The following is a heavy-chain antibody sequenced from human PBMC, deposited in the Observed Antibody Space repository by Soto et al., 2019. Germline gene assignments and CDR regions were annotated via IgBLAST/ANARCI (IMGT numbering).Heavy chain of an antibody. V-gene: IGHV4-59*01. CDR2: IYYSGST. CDR3: ARRTVTTAHFDY. CDR1: GGSISSYY. Sequence: PSETLSLTCTVSGGSISSYYWSWIRQPPGKGLEWIGYIYYSGSTNYNPSLKSRVTISVDTSKNQFSLKLSSVTAADTAVYYCARRTVTTAHFDYWGQGTLVTVSS. J-gene: IGHJ4*02. D-gene: IGHD4-17*01.